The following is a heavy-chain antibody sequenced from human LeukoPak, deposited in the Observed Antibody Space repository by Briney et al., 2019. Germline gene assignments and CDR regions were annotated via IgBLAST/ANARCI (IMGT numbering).Heavy chain of an antibody. Sequence: GRSLRLSCAASGFTFDDYAMHWVRHAAGKGLEWVSGISWNSGSIGYADSVKGRFTISRDNAKNSPYLQMNSLRAEYTALYYCAKDGGNDAFDIWGQGTMVTVSS. J-gene: IGHJ3*02. D-gene: IGHD4-23*01. CDR2: ISWNSGSI. CDR1: GFTFDDYA. V-gene: IGHV3-9*01. CDR3: AKDGGNDAFDI.